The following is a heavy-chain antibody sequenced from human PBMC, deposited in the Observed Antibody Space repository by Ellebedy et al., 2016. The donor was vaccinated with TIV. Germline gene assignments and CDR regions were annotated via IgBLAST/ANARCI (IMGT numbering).Heavy chain of an antibody. J-gene: IGHJ4*02. CDR1: GYTFASYY. V-gene: IGHV1-46*01. D-gene: IGHD5-18*01. CDR3: ARVPSYSFGYDLDH. CDR2: INPTIGST. Sequence: AASVKVSCKASGYTFASYYMHWVRQAPGQGLEWMGIINPTIGSTTYAQKFQGRVTMTSDTSTSTVYMELSSLKSEDTAVYYCARVPSYSFGYDLDHWGQGTLVTVSS.